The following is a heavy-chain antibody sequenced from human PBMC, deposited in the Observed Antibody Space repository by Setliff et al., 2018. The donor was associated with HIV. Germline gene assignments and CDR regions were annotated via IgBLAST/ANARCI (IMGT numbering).Heavy chain of an antibody. V-gene: IGHV4-31*03. CDR2: IDYSGIT. J-gene: IGHJ2*01. D-gene: IGHD2-8*01. CDR3: ARDGRAKGVYSHWHFDL. CDR1: GGSISSGGYY. Sequence: PSETLSLTCTVSGGSISSGGYYWSWIRQHPGKGLEWIGYIDYSGITYYKPSLMSRVTISVDTSKNHFSLGLSSVTAADTAVYYCARDGRAKGVYSHWHFDLWGRGTLVTV.